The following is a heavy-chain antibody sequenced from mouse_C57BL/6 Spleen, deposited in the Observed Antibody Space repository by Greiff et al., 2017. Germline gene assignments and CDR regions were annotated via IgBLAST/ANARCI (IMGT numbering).Heavy chain of an antibody. CDR2: INPYNGGT. D-gene: IGHD2-3*01. Sequence: VQLQQSGPVLVKPGASVKMSCKASGYTFTDYYMNWVKQSHGKSLEWIGVINPYNGGTSYNQKFKGKATLTVDKSSSTAYMELNSLTSEDSAVYYCAREGDGYAMDYWGQGTSVTVSS. CDR3: AREGDGYAMDY. J-gene: IGHJ4*01. V-gene: IGHV1-19*01. CDR1: GYTFTDYY.